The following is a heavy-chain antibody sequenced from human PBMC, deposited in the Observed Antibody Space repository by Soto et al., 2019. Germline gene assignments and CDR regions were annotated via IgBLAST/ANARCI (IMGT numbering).Heavy chain of an antibody. CDR3: AKDIRAVAAAGAFDI. D-gene: IGHD6-19*01. J-gene: IGHJ3*02. CDR2: ISWNSGSI. CDR1: GFTFDDYA. V-gene: IGHV3-9*01. Sequence: EVQLVESGGGLVQPGRSLRLSCAASGFTFDDYAMHWVRQAPGKGLEWVSGISWNSGSIGYADSVKGRFTISRDNAKNSLYLQMNSLRADDTALYYCAKDIRAVAAAGAFDIWGQGTMVTVSS.